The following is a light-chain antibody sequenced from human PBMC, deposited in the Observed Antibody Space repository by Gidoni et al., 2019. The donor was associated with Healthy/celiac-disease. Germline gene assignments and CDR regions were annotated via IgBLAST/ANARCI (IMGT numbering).Light chain of an antibody. CDR2: AAS. Sequence: IQMTQSPSSLSASVGDRVTITCRASQSISSYLNWYQQKPGKAPKLLIYAASSLQSGVPSRFSGSGSGTDFTLTISSLQPEDFATYYCQQSYSTPLFFGGXTKVEIK. V-gene: IGKV1-39*01. J-gene: IGKJ4*01. CDR1: QSISSY. CDR3: QQSYSTPLF.